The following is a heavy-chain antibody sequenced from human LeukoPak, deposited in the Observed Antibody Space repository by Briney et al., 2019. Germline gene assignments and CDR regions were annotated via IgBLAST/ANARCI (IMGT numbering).Heavy chain of an antibody. V-gene: IGHV3-23*01. Sequence: GGSLRLSCAASGFTFSTYAMYWVRQGPGKGLGWVSASGHGGDTYYADSVKGRFTISRDISKNTLYLQMNSLRAEDTAVYYCAKGSPQYYFDYWGQGTLVTVSS. CDR3: AKGSPQYYFDY. CDR1: GFTFSTYA. D-gene: IGHD6-19*01. J-gene: IGHJ4*02. CDR2: SGHGGDT.